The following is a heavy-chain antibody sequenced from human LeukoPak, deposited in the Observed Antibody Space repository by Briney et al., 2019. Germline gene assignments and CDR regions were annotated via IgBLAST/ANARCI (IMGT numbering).Heavy chain of an antibody. D-gene: IGHD1-26*01. Sequence: PGGSLRLSCAASGFTFSNYAMNWVRQAPGKGLKWVSAISVSGGSTYYADSVKGRFTISRDNSKNTLYLQMNSLRAEDTAVYFCAKADSGPPLYYFDYRGQGTLVTVSS. CDR2: ISVSGGST. CDR3: AKADSGPPLYYFDY. CDR1: GFTFSNYA. J-gene: IGHJ4*02. V-gene: IGHV3-23*01.